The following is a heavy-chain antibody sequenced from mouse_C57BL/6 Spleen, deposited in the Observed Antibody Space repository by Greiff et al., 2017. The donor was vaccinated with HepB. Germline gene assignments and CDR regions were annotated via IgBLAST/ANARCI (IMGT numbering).Heavy chain of an antibody. V-gene: IGHV1-18*01. CDR1: GYTFTDYN. CDR2: INPNNGGT. D-gene: IGHD2-4*01. CDR3: ARHDYDEYYFDY. J-gene: IGHJ2*01. Sequence: VQLKESGPELVKPGASVKIPCKASGYTFTDYNMDWVKQSHGKSLEWIGDINPNNGGTIYNQKFKGKATLTVDKSSSTAYMELRSLTSEDTAVYYCARHDYDEYYFDYWGQGTTLTVSS.